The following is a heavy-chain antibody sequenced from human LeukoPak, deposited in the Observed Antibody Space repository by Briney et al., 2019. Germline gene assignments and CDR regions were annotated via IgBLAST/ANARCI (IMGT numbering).Heavy chain of an antibody. D-gene: IGHD2-2*02. V-gene: IGHV4-34*01. J-gene: IGHJ6*03. CDR1: GGSFSGYY. CDR3: ARVVPAAIYYMDV. Sequence: SETLSLTCAVYGGSFSGYYWSWIRQPPGKGLEWIGEINHSGSTNYNPSLKSRVTISVDTSKNQFSLKLSSVTAADTAVYYCARVVPAAIYYMDVWGKGTTVTVSS. CDR2: INHSGST.